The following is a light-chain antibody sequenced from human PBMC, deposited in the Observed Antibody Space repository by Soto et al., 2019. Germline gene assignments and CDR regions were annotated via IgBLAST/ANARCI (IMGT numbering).Light chain of an antibody. J-gene: IGKJ3*01. CDR3: QQYGVSPLA. Sequence: EIVLTQSPGTLSLSPGETATVSCRATESLITKALAWYQQKPGQAPRLLIYGAFTRDAAIPDRFNRIGSGTDCALTISRLELEDSAVDYWQQYGVSPLAFVPWTKLEIK. CDR2: GAF. CDR1: ESLITKA. V-gene: IGKV3-20*01.